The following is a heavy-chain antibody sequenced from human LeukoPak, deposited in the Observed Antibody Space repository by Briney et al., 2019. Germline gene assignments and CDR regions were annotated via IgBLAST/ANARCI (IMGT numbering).Heavy chain of an antibody. V-gene: IGHV3-66*01. J-gene: IGHJ5*02. CDR1: GFTVSSNY. Sequence: GGSLRLSCAASGFTVSSNYMSWVRQAPGKGLEWVSVIYSGGSTYYADSVKGRFTITRDNSKNSLYLQMNSLGAEDTAVYYCARDRGYCSSTSCYLGFDPWGQGTLVTVSS. CDR2: IYSGGST. CDR3: ARDRGYCSSTSCYLGFDP. D-gene: IGHD2-2*01.